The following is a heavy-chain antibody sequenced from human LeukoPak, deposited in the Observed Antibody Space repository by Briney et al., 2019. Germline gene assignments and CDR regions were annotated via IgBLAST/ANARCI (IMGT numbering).Heavy chain of an antibody. D-gene: IGHD7-27*01. CDR2: MNPNSGNT. Sequence: ASVKVSCKASGYTFTSYDINWVRQATGQGLEWMGWMNPNSGNTGYAQKFQGRVTMTRNTSISTAYMELSSLRSEDTAVYYRATLGTDYYYYYYGMDVWGQGTTVTVSS. CDR3: ATLGTDYYYYYYGMDV. J-gene: IGHJ6*02. V-gene: IGHV1-8*01. CDR1: GYTFTSYD.